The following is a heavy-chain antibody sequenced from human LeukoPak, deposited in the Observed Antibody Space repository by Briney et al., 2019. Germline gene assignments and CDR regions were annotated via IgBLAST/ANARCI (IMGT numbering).Heavy chain of an antibody. CDR3: ARVGSGSFDY. V-gene: IGHV4-59*01. D-gene: IGHD6-19*01. J-gene: IGHJ4*02. Sequence: PSETLSLTCTVSGGSIRSYYWSWIRQPPGKGLEWIGYSYSSGSTYCNPSLKSRVTISVDTSKNQFSLNLSSVTAADTAVYYCARVGSGSFDYWGQGTLVTVSS. CDR1: GGSIRSYY. CDR2: SYSSGST.